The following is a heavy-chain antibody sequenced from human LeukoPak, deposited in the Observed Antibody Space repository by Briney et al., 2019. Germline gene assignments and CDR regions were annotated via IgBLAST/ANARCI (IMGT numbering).Heavy chain of an antibody. D-gene: IGHD6-13*01. J-gene: IGHJ4*02. CDR2: INHSGST. CDR3: AVAAGTAYFDY. Sequence: SETLSLTWAVYGGSFSGYYWSWIRQPPGKGLEWIGEINHSGSTNYNPSLKSRVTISVDTSKNQFSLKLSSVTAADTAVYYCAVAAGTAYFDYWGQGTLVTVSS. CDR1: GGSFSGYY. V-gene: IGHV4-34*01.